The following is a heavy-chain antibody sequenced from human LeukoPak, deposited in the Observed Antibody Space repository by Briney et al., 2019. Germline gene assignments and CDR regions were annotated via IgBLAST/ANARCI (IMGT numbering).Heavy chain of an antibody. CDR2: INHSGRT. CDR3: ASERIVGVTYYFDY. V-gene: IGHV4-34*01. D-gene: IGHD1-26*01. CDR1: GGSFSGYY. J-gene: IGHJ4*02. Sequence: PSETLSLTCAVYGGSFSGYYWSWIRQPPGKGLEWIGEINHSGRTNYTPSLKSRVTISVDTSKNQFSLKLSSVTAADTAVYYCASERIVGVTYYFDYWGQGTLVTVSS.